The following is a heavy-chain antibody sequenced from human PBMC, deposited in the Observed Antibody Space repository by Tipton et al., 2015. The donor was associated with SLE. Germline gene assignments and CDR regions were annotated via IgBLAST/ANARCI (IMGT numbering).Heavy chain of an antibody. CDR1: GGSFSGYY. V-gene: IGHV4-34*01. Sequence: LRLSCAVYGGSFSGYYWSWIRQPPGKGLEWIGEINHSGSTNYNPSLKSRVTISVDTSKNQFSLKLSSVTAADTAVYYCARHREDIVVVVAAPFDYWGQGTLVTVSS. D-gene: IGHD2-15*01. J-gene: IGHJ4*02. CDR2: INHSGST. CDR3: ARHREDIVVVVAAPFDY.